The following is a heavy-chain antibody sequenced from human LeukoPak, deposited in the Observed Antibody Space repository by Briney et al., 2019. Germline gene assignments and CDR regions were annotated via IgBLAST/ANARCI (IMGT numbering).Heavy chain of an antibody. J-gene: IGHJ3*02. CDR3: ASRINWGIGAFDI. CDR1: GDSISSSSYY. D-gene: IGHD7-27*01. CDR2: IYYSGST. V-gene: IGHV4-39*01. Sequence: PSETLSLTCTASGDSISSSSYYWGWIRQPPGKGLEWPGNIYYSGSTYYNPSLKSRVAISVDTSKNQFSLKLSSVTAADTAVYYCASRINWGIGAFDIWGQGTMVTVSS.